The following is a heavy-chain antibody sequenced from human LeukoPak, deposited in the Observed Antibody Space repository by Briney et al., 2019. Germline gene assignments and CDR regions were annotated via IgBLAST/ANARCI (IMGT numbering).Heavy chain of an antibody. Sequence: SSETLSLTCGVSDYSITSDNYWGWIRQPPGKGLEWIGSIYHSGSTYYNPSLKGRVTISVDTSKNHFSLKLTSVTAADTALYYCARENTSGTNWFDPWGQGTLVTVSS. D-gene: IGHD3-10*01. V-gene: IGHV4-38-2*02. CDR3: ARENTSGTNWFDP. CDR2: IYHSGST. J-gene: IGHJ5*02. CDR1: DYSITSDNY.